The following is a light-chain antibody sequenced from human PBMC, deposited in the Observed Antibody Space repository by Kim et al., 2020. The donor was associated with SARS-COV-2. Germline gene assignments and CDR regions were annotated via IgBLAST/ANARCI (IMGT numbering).Light chain of an antibody. Sequence: EVVLTQSPATLSLSPGAGATLSCRASQSISSSLAWYQQRPGQPPRLLIFDASISASVIPARFSGSGSGTDFTLTISGLEPEDFAVYYCQQRNNWLPKVTFGGGNKVDIK. CDR1: QSISSS. J-gene: IGKJ4*01. V-gene: IGKV3-11*01. CDR2: DAS. CDR3: QQRNNWLPKVT.